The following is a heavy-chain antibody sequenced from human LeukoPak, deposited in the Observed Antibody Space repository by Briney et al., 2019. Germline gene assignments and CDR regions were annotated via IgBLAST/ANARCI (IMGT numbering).Heavy chain of an antibody. CDR2: IWYDGSNK. Sequence: QAGGSLRLSCAASGFTFSSYGMHWVRQAPGKGLEWVAVIWYDGSNKYYADSVKGRFTISRDNSKNTLYLQMNSLRAEDTAVYYCARGLLLEGYCSGGSCYYPAYFDYWGQGTLVTVSS. CDR3: ARGLLLEGYCSGGSCYYPAYFDY. CDR1: GFTFSSYG. J-gene: IGHJ4*02. D-gene: IGHD2-15*01. V-gene: IGHV3-33*01.